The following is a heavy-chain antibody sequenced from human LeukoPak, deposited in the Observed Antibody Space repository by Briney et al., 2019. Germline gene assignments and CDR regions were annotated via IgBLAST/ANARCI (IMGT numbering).Heavy chain of an antibody. Sequence: SGPTLVKPTQTLTLTCTFSDFSLNTSGVDVGWIRQPPGKALEWLPLIYWDDYKRYSPSLNSRLTITKDTSKNQVVLTMTNMDPVDTATYYCSRHDSSRSFDIWGQGTMVTVSS. CDR1: DFSLNTSGVD. CDR3: SRHDSSRSFDI. J-gene: IGHJ3*02. V-gene: IGHV2-5*02. CDR2: IYWDDYK. D-gene: IGHD3-22*01.